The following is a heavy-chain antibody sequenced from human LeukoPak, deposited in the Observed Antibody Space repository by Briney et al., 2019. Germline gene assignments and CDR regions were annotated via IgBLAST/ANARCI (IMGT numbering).Heavy chain of an antibody. CDR2: LSGSGANT. CDR1: GFTLSSYA. J-gene: IGHJ6*02. Sequence: PGGSLRLSCAASGFTLSSYAMSWVRQAPGKGLEWVSALSGSGANTYYADSVKGRFTISRDNSKNTLYLQVNSLRAEDTAVYYCAKGVGCSGGTCYSGHGMDVWGQGTTVTVSS. CDR3: AKGVGCSGGTCYSGHGMDV. D-gene: IGHD2-15*01. V-gene: IGHV3-23*01.